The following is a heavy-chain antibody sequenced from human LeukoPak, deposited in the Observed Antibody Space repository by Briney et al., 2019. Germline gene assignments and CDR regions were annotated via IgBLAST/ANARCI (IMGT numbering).Heavy chain of an antibody. J-gene: IGHJ3*02. V-gene: IGHV3-73*01. CDR3: TRPGSYSTDDAFDI. CDR2: IRSNSNNYAT. CDR1: GFTFNGSA. Sequence: GGSLRLSCTASGFTFNGSAMHWVRQDSGKGLEWVGRIRSNSNNYATAYAASVKGRFTISRDDSKNTAYLQINSLKTEDTAVYYCTRPGSYSTDDAFDIWGQGTMVTVSS. D-gene: IGHD1-26*01.